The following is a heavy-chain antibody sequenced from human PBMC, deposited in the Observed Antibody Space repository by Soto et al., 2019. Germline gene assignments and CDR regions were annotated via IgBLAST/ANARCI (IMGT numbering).Heavy chain of an antibody. J-gene: IGHJ4*02. CDR2: ISGSGGST. Sequence: EVQLLESGGGLVQPGGSLRLSCAASGFTFSSYAMSWVRQAPGKGLEWVSAISGSGGSTYYADSVKGRFTISRDNSKNPLYLEMNRLIAEDPAVYYCARSSISSGHWGQGTLLTAS. V-gene: IGHV3-23*01. CDR3: ARSSISSGH. D-gene: IGHD6-6*01. CDR1: GFTFSSYA.